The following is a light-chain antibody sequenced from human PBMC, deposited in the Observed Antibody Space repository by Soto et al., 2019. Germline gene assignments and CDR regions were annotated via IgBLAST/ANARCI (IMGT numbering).Light chain of an antibody. CDR1: QSIGNW. J-gene: IGKJ2*01. Sequence: DIQMTQSPSTLSASVGDRVTITCRASQSIGNWLAWYQQKPGKVPKVLIYDVSTLESGVPSRFSGSGSGTEFTLTISSLQPDDYATYYCHHYYGSLYAFGQGTKLEI. V-gene: IGKV1-5*01. CDR2: DVS. CDR3: HHYYGSLYA.